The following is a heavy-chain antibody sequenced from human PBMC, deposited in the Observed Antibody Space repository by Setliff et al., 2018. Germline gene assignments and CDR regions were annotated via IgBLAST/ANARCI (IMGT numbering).Heavy chain of an antibody. CDR2: INTITGNP. V-gene: IGHV7-4-1*02. D-gene: IGHD2-2*01. CDR3: ARDLGYCSRTSCHGDRFDP. Sequence: ASVKVSCKASGYTFRSYGINWVRQAPGQGLEWMGRINTITGNPTYAQGFTGRFVFSLDTSVSTAYLQISSLKPEDTAVYYCARDLGYCSRTSCHGDRFDPWGQGTLVTVSS. J-gene: IGHJ5*02. CDR1: GYTFRSYG.